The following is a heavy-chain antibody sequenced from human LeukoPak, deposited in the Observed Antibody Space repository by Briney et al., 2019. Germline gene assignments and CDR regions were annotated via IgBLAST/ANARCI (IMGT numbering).Heavy chain of an antibody. CDR2: ISYDGSNK. D-gene: IGHD3-10*01. V-gene: IGHV3-30*18. J-gene: IGHJ4*02. CDR3: ANEEIVRYYGSGSYGAFDY. CDR1: GFTFSSYG. Sequence: GRSLRLSCAASGFTFSSYGMHWVRQAPGKGLEWVAVISYDGSNKYYADSVKGRFTISRDNSKNTLYLQMNSLRPEDTAVYYCANEEIVRYYGSGSYGAFDYWGQGTLVTVSS.